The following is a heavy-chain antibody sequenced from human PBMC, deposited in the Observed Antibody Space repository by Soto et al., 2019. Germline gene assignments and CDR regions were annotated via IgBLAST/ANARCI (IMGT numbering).Heavy chain of an antibody. CDR2: LNTDGSIT. Sequence: PGGSLRLSCATSGFTFSHYWMQWVRQAPGKGLEWVSHLNTDGSITKYADSVKGRFIISRDNAMNTLFLQMNGLRAEDTAVYYCARDGLDFYGMDVWGQGTTVTVSS. V-gene: IGHV3-74*03. CDR3: ARDGLDFYGMDV. J-gene: IGHJ6*02. CDR1: GFTFSHYW.